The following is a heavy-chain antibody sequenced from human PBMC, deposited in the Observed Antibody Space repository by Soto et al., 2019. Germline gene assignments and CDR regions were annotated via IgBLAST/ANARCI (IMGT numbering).Heavy chain of an antibody. D-gene: IGHD3-10*01. CDR3: AREIHQLPRTYYYGSGSSGYFDY. CDR1: GGSISSGGYS. J-gene: IGHJ4*02. CDR2: ICHSGST. Sequence: PSETLSLTCAVSGGSISSGGYSWSWIRQPPGKGLEWIGYICHSGSTYYNPSLKSRVTISVDRSKNQFSLKLSSVTAADTAVYYCAREIHQLPRTYYYGSGSSGYFDYWGQGTLVTVSS. V-gene: IGHV4-30-2*01.